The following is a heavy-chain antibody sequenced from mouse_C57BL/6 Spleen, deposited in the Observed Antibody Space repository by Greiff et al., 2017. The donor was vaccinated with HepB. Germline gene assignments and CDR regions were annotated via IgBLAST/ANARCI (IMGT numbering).Heavy chain of an antibody. CDR1: GFSLTSYG. V-gene: IGHV2-2*01. CDR3: ARNLVTTVVAPGFAY. CDR2: IWSGGST. D-gene: IGHD1-1*01. Sequence: QVQLKESGPGLVQPSQSLSITCTVSGFSLTSYGVHWVRQSPGKGLEWLGVIWSGGSTDYNAAFISRLSTSKDNSKSQVFFKMNSLQADDTAIYYWARNLVTTVVAPGFAYWGQGTLVTVSA. J-gene: IGHJ3*01.